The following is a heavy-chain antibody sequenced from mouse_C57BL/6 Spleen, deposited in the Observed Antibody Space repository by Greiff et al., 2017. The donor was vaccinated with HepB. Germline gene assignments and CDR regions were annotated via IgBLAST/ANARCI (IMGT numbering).Heavy chain of an antibody. J-gene: IGHJ3*01. Sequence: VKLMESGAELVRPGASVTLSCKASGYTFTDYEMHWVKQTPVHGLEWIGAIDPETGGTAYNQKFKGKAILTADKSSSTAYMELRSLTSEDSAVYYCTREGGYDAFAYWGQGTLVTVSA. CDR2: IDPETGGT. V-gene: IGHV1-15*01. CDR3: TREGGYDAFAY. CDR1: GYTFTDYE. D-gene: IGHD2-2*01.